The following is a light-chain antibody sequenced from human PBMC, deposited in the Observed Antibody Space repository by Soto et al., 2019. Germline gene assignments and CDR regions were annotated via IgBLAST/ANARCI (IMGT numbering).Light chain of an antibody. Sequence: QSALTQPASVSGSPGQWITISCTGTSSDVGSYNLVSWYQQHPGKAPKLMFYEVSKRPSGVSHRCSGSKAGNTASLTISRLQAEDEADYYCCSYAGSSTYVFGPGTQLTVL. V-gene: IGLV2-23*02. J-gene: IGLJ1*01. CDR2: EVS. CDR3: CSYAGSSTYV. CDR1: SSDVGSYNL.